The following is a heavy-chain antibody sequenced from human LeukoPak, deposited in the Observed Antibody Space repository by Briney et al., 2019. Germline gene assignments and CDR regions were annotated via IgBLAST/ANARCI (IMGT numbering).Heavy chain of an antibody. V-gene: IGHV3-66*01. Sequence: GGSLRLSCAASGFTVSSSYMSWVRQAPGKGLEWVSAIYSGGSTYYADSVKGRFTISRDNSKNTLYLQMNSLRAEDTAVYYCARESRDLSGSYSFDYWGQGTLVTVSS. J-gene: IGHJ4*02. D-gene: IGHD1-26*01. CDR3: ARESRDLSGSYSFDY. CDR2: IYSGGST. CDR1: GFTVSSSY.